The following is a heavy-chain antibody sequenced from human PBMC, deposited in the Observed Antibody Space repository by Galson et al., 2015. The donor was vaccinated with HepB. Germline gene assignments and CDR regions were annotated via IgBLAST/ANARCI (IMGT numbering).Heavy chain of an antibody. V-gene: IGHV4-30-4*01. Sequence: TLSLTCTVSGGSISSGDYYWSWIRQPPGKGLEWIGYIYYSGSTYYNPSLKSRVTISVDTSKDQFSPKLSSVTAADTAVYYCARGPYDSSGYYYGGKEYFQHWGQGTLVTVSS. CDR2: IYYSGST. CDR1: GGSISSGDYY. CDR3: ARGPYDSSGYYYGGKEYFQH. J-gene: IGHJ1*01. D-gene: IGHD3-22*01.